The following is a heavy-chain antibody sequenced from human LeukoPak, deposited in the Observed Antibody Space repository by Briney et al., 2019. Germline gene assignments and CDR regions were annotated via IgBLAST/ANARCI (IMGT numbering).Heavy chain of an antibody. V-gene: IGHV4-4*07. Sequence: PSETLSLTCTVSGGSISSYYWSWIRQPAGRGLEWIGRIYTSGSTNYSPSLKSRVTMSVDTSKNQFSLKLSSVTAADTAVYYCARDESNTIFGVGSLGAFDIWGQGTMVTVSS. CDR2: IYTSGST. J-gene: IGHJ3*02. CDR3: ARDESNTIFGVGSLGAFDI. CDR1: GGSISSYY. D-gene: IGHD3-3*01.